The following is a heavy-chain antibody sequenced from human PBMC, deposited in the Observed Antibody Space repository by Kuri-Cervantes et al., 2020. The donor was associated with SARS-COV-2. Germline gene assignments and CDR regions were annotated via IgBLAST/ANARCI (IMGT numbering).Heavy chain of an antibody. J-gene: IGHJ5*02. CDR2: IKHSGST. D-gene: IGHD2-2*01. CDR1: GGSFSGYY. CDR3: ARHQWFDP. V-gene: IGHV4-34*01. Sequence: AGSLRLSCAVYGGSFSGYYWSWIRQPPGKGLEWIGEIKHSGSTNYNTSLKSRVTISVDTSKIQFSLKLSSVTAADTAVYYCARHQWFDPWGQGTLVTVSS.